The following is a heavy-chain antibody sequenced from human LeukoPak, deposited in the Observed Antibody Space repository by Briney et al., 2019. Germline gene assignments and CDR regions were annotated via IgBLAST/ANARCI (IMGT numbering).Heavy chain of an antibody. CDR1: GYTFSSYA. Sequence: ASVKVSCKASGYTFSSYAMNWVRQAPGQGLEWMGWINTNTGNPTYAQGFTGRFVFSLDTSVSTAYLQTSSLKAEDTAVYYCARQRGRKAAATSGVDYWGQGTLVTVSS. J-gene: IGHJ4*02. V-gene: IGHV7-4-1*02. CDR3: ARQRGRKAAATSGVDY. D-gene: IGHD2-15*01. CDR2: INTNTGNP.